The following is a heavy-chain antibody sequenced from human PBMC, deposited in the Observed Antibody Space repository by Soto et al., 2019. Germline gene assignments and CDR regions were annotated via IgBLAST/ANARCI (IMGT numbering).Heavy chain of an antibody. D-gene: IGHD3-22*01. Sequence: PSETLSLTCTVSGGSVSSSSYYWGWIRQHPGKGLEWIGYIYYSGSTYYNPSLKSRVTISVDTSKNQFSLKLSSVTAADTAVYYCARWDKWLFHFDYWGQGTLVTVSS. CDR2: IYYSGST. CDR3: ARWDKWLFHFDY. CDR1: GGSVSSSSYY. J-gene: IGHJ4*02. V-gene: IGHV4-30-4*08.